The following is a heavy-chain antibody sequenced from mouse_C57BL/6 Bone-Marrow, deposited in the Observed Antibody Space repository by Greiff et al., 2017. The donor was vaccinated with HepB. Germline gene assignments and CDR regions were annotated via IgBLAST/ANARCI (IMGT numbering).Heavy chain of an antibody. D-gene: IGHD1-1*01. V-gene: IGHV5-6*01. CDR1: GFTFSSYG. CDR3: ARKKRQLLRDWYFDV. CDR2: ISSGGSYT. J-gene: IGHJ1*03. Sequence: EVKLVESGGDLVKPGGSLKLSCAASGFTFSSYGMSWVRHTPDKRLEWVATISSGGSYTYYPDSVKGRFTISRDNAKNTLYLQMSSLKSEDTAMYYCARKKRQLLRDWYFDVWGTGTTVTVSS.